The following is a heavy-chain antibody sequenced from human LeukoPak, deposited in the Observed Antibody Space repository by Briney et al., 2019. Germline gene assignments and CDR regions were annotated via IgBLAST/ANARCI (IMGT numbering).Heavy chain of an antibody. CDR3: ARNYDFWSGYYRSGAFDI. Sequence: GGSLRLSRAASGFTVSSNYMSWVRQAPGKGLEWVSVIYSGGSTYYADFVKGRFTISRDNSKNTLYLQMNSLRAEDTAVYYCARNYDFWSGYYRSGAFDIWGQGTMVTVSS. V-gene: IGHV3-53*01. CDR2: IYSGGST. J-gene: IGHJ3*02. D-gene: IGHD3-3*01. CDR1: GFTVSSNY.